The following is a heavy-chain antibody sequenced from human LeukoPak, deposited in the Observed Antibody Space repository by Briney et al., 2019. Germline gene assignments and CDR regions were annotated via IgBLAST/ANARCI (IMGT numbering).Heavy chain of an antibody. CDR1: GITFSNYW. D-gene: IGHD3-16*01. CDR2: INERATII. CDR3: VRDLILVWTPGDDFDH. Sequence: GGSLRLSCAASGITFSNYWMHWVRQAPGRGLEWVSRINERATIISYADSVKGRFTISRENARNTLYLQMNSLTAEDTAVYYCVRDLILVWTPGDDFDHWGQGTLVTVSS. V-gene: IGHV3-74*01. J-gene: IGHJ4*02.